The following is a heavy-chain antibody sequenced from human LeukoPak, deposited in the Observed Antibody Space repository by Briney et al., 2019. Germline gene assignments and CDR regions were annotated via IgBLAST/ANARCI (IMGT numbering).Heavy chain of an antibody. CDR2: ISSSSSTL. J-gene: IGHJ4*02. D-gene: IGHD6-13*01. Sequence: GGSLRLSCAASGFNFSSYSMNWVRQAPGKGLEWVSYISSSSSTLYYADSVKGRFTISRDNAKNSLYLQMNSLRDEDTAVYYCASLQSPGSSWYEVFDYWGQGTLVTVSS. CDR1: GFNFSSYS. V-gene: IGHV3-48*02. CDR3: ASLQSPGSSWYEVFDY.